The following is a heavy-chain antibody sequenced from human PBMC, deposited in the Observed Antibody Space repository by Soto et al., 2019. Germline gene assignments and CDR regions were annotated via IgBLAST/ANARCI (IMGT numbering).Heavy chain of an antibody. D-gene: IGHD6-13*01. Sequence: VQLVQSGAEVKRPGASVRISCKSSGYTFTRYPLHWLRQAPGQRFEWMGWINIEAANTKYSMKFQGRVTFTRDTSANTAYMALTSPTSEDTSLCYWARDRPSGGWYPNGAPDPWGQGTMVTVSS. CDR1: GYTFTRYP. CDR2: INIEAANT. CDR3: ARDRPSGGWYPNGAPDP. V-gene: IGHV1-3*04. J-gene: IGHJ3*01.